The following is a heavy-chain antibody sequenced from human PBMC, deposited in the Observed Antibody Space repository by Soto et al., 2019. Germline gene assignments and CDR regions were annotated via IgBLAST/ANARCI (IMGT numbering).Heavy chain of an antibody. Sequence: GGSLRLSCAVSGFTLSTFAMHWVRQAPGKGLEWVATTSYDGLNTFYGESVRGRFSISRDTSKNTLFLQMNSLKAEDTAVYYCAKSSSGLRDYFDSWGRGTLVTVSS. CDR1: GFTLSTFA. D-gene: IGHD3-10*01. CDR2: TSYDGLNT. CDR3: AKSSSGLRDYFDS. J-gene: IGHJ4*02. V-gene: IGHV3-30-3*02.